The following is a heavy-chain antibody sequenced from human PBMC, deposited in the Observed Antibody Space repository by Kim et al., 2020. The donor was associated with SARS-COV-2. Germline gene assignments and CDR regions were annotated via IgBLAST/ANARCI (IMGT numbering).Heavy chain of an antibody. D-gene: IGHD5-12*01. Sequence: SLQSRVTISVDTSKNQFSLKLSSVTAADTAVYYCARTSGYSGYPSDAFDIWGQGTMVTVSS. CDR3: ARTSGYSGYPSDAFDI. V-gene: IGHV4-59*12. J-gene: IGHJ3*02.